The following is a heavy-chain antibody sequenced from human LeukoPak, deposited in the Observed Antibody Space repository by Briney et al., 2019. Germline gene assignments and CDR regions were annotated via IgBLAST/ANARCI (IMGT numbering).Heavy chain of an antibody. CDR1: GGSISSSSYY. CDR3: ARLAVAGTFDY. Sequence: SETLSLTCTVSGGSISSSSYYWGWIRQPPGKGLEWIGSIYYSGSTYYNPSLKSRVTLSVDTSKNQFSLKLSSVTAADTAVYYCARLAVAGTFDYWGQGTLVTVSS. J-gene: IGHJ4*02. D-gene: IGHD6-19*01. CDR2: IYYSGST. V-gene: IGHV4-39*01.